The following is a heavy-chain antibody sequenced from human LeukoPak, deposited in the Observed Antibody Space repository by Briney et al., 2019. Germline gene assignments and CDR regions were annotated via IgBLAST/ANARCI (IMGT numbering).Heavy chain of an antibody. D-gene: IGHD3-10*01. Sequence: SETLSLTCTVSGYSISSGYYWGWIRQPPGKGLEWIGSIYHSGSTYYNPSLKSRVTISVDTSKNQFSLKLSSVTAADTAAYYCARDGMVRGVTRGWFDPWGQGTLVTVSS. CDR2: IYHSGST. CDR3: ARDGMVRGVTRGWFDP. CDR1: GYSISSGYY. J-gene: IGHJ5*02. V-gene: IGHV4-38-2*02.